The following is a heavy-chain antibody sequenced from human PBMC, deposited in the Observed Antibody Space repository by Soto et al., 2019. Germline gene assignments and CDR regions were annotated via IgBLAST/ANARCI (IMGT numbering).Heavy chain of an antibody. CDR1: GYSISSGYY. CDR2: IYHSSST. D-gene: IGHD1-7*01. V-gene: IGHV4-38-2*01. J-gene: IGHJ5*02. CDR3: ARVGETGTTNGGVNLFDP. Sequence: PSETLSLTCAVSGYSISSGYYCCWFRQPPGRELEWIGIIYHSSSTYYSPSLKSRVTISVDTSTIQFSQKLSSVTAADTAADYCARVGETGTTNGGVNLFDPWGQGTLVTVSS.